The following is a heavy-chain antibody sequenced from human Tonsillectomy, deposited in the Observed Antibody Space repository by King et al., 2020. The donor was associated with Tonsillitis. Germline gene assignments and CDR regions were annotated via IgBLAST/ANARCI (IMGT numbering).Heavy chain of an antibody. CDR3: ARHPRITMIVYYFDY. CDR2: IYYTGST. J-gene: IGHJ4*02. V-gene: IGHV4-39*01. CDR1: GGSISSTSHY. Sequence: LQLQESGPGLVKPSETLSLTCTVSGGSISSTSHYWGWIRQPPGKGLEWIGSIYYTGSTYYKSSLKSRVTISVDTSKNQFSLKLSSVTAADTAVYYCARHPRITMIVYYFDYWGQGTLVTVSS. D-gene: IGHD3-22*01.